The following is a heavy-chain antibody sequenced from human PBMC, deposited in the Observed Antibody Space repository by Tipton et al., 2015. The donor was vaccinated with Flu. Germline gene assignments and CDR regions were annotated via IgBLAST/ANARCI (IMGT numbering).Heavy chain of an antibody. D-gene: IGHD6-13*01. CDR2: TSYDGSDK. Sequence: QLVQSGGGVVQPGRSLRLSCAASGFTFSSYGMHWVRQAPGKGLEWVAATSYDGSDKYYADSVKGRFTISRDNSKNTLYLQMNSLRAEDTAVYYCAKADRGIAAAGNYYGMDVWGQGTTVTVSS. CDR3: AKADRGIAAAGNYYGMDV. CDR1: GFTFSSYG. V-gene: IGHV3-30*18. J-gene: IGHJ6*02.